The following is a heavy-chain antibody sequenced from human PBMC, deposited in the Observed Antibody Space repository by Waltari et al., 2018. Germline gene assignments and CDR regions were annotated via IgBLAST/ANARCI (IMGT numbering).Heavy chain of an antibody. J-gene: IGHJ6*02. D-gene: IGHD1-1*01. CDR1: GGTFSNYI. Sequence: QVQVVQSGAEVKRPGSSVKVSCKISGGTFSNYIINWVRQAPGQGLEWMGGIIPIFGTANYAQKFQGRVTITADEPTSTAYMELSSLRSEDTAVYYCAREVSRLEPYRLTITTYYYSDIIDVWGQGTTVTVSS. CDR3: AREVSRLEPYRLTITTYYYSDIIDV. CDR2: IIPIFGTA. V-gene: IGHV1-69*13.